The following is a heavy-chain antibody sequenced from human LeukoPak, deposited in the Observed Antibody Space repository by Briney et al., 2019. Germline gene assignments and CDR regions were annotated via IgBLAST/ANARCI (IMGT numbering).Heavy chain of an antibody. Sequence: GGSLRLSCVASGFSLSNYWMSWVRQAPGKGLEWVASIKEDGSQRDYVDSVKGRFTISRDNTKNSLYLQMSSLGAEDTAVYYCARLKDAVTIFDCWGQGILVIVSS. D-gene: IGHD4-17*01. J-gene: IGHJ5*01. CDR2: IKEDGSQR. V-gene: IGHV3-7*01. CDR3: ARLKDAVTIFDC. CDR1: GFSLSNYW.